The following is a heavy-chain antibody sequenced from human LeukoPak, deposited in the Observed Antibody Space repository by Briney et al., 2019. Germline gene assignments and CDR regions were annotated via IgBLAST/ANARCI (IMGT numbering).Heavy chain of an antibody. J-gene: IGHJ4*02. CDR1: GGSISSGNYY. V-gene: IGHV4-61*02. Sequence: SSETLSLTCTVSGGSISSGNYYWSWIRQPAGKGLEWIGRIYTRGSTKYTPSLKSRVTISVDTSENQFSLKLSSVTAADTAVYYCARTYYYGSGRYFDYWGQGSLVTVSS. CDR3: ARTYYYGSGRYFDY. CDR2: IYTRGST. D-gene: IGHD3-10*01.